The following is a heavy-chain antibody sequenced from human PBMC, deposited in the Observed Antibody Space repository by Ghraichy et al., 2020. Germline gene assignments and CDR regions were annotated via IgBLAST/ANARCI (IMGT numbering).Heavy chain of an antibody. Sequence: ASVTVSCQASGYTFSNYYMHWVRQAPGQGLEWMALINPRGGITTNAKKFQGRVTLTWDTSTSTVYMELSSLTSEDTAVYYCARGRLIKVRGLYTELDPCGQGTLVSVSS. V-gene: IGHV1-46*01. CDR3: ARGRLIKVRGLYTELDP. D-gene: IGHD3-10*01. CDR2: INPRGGIT. CDR1: GYTFSNYY. J-gene: IGHJ5*02.